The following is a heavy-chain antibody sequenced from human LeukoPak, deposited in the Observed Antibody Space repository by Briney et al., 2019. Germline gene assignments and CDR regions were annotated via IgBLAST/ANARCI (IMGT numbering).Heavy chain of an antibody. J-gene: IGHJ3*02. CDR2: TFYRAKWNN. CDR3: ARLATNHGLDI. V-gene: IGHV6-1*01. CDR1: GDSVSIKSAG. D-gene: IGHD5-12*01. Sequence: SQTLSLTCAISGDSVSIKSAGWNWVRQSPSRGLEWLGRTFYRAKWNNHYAVCVRSRLTIKADTSKNQCSLQLNSVTPEDTAMYYCARLATNHGLDIWGQGTMLTVSS.